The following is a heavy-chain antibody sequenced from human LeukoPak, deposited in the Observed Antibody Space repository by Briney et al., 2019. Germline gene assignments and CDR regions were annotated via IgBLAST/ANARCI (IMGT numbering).Heavy chain of an antibody. CDR2: MNQDGSEE. D-gene: IGHD3-16*01. CDR1: GFTFSESW. J-gene: IGHJ6*02. CDR3: ATYTHWVAGDV. Sequence: GGSLRLSCAASGFTFSESWMSWVRQAPGKGLEWVANMNQDGSEEDYVDSVKGRFTISRDNARESLYLQMSSLRAEDTAVYYCATYTHWVAGDVWGHGTTVTVS. V-gene: IGHV3-7*01.